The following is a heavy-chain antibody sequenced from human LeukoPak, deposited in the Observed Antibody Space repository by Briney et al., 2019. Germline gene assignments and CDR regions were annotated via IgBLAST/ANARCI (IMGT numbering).Heavy chain of an antibody. CDR2: INHLGRT. V-gene: IGHV4-34*01. Sequence: PSETLSLTCAGYGGSFSVYYWSWIRQPPGKGLEWIAEINHLGRTNYNPSLKSRATISIDTSKNQVFLKLSSVTAADTAVYYCARGSASGIYPIDYWGQGTLVTVSS. J-gene: IGHJ4*02. CDR1: GGSFSVYY. D-gene: IGHD5-12*01. CDR3: ARGSASGIYPIDY.